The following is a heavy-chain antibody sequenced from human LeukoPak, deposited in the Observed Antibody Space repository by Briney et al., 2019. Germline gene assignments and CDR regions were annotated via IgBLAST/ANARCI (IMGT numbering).Heavy chain of an antibody. V-gene: IGHV3-30*18. Sequence: PGGSLRLSCAASGFTFSSYGMHWVRQAPGKGLERVAVISYDGSNKYYADSVKGRFTISRDNSKNTLYLQMNSLRAEDTAVYYCAKVEERGLIAAAVYDYWGQGTLVTVSS. CDR1: GFTFSSYG. CDR3: AKVEERGLIAAAVYDY. CDR2: ISYDGSNK. D-gene: IGHD6-13*01. J-gene: IGHJ4*02.